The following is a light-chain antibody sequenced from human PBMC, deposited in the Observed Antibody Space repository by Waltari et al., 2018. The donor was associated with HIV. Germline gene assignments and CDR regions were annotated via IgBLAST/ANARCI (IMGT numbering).Light chain of an antibody. CDR3: SSYAGSNNLI. CDR1: TSDVGRYNY. Sequence: QSALTQPPSASGSPGQSVIISCTGTTSDVGRYNYVSWYQQHPGRAPKLMIYEVNKRPPGVPDRFSGSKSGNTASLTLSGLQAEDEADYYCSSYAGSNNLIFGGGTKLTVL. CDR2: EVN. J-gene: IGLJ2*01. V-gene: IGLV2-8*01.